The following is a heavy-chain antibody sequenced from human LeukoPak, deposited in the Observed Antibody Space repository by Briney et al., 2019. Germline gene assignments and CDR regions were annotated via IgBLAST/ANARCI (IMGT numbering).Heavy chain of an antibody. V-gene: IGHV3-23*01. CDR3: AKVLLRGGYQLGGHVDAFDI. CDR2: ISGSGGST. D-gene: IGHD2-2*01. J-gene: IGHJ3*02. Sequence: PGGSLRLSCAASGFTFSSYAMSWVRQAPGKGLEWVSAISGSGGSTYYADSVKGRFTISRDNSKNTLYLQMNSLRVEDTAVYYCAKVLLRGGYQLGGHVDAFDIWGQGTMVTVSS. CDR1: GFTFSSYA.